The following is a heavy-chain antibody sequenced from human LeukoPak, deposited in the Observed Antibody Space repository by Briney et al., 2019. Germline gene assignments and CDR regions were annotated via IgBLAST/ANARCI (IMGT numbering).Heavy chain of an antibody. V-gene: IGHV3-48*03. J-gene: IGHJ4*02. CDR2: ISTSGSNI. D-gene: IGHD3-22*01. Sequence: GGSLRLSCAASGFTFSSYEMNWVRQAPGKGLEWVSYISTSGSNIYYADSVKGRFTISRDNAKNSLYLQMNSLRAEDTAVYYCARRSSGYYTWGADYWGQGTLVTVSS. CDR3: ARRSSGYYTWGADY. CDR1: GFTFSSYE.